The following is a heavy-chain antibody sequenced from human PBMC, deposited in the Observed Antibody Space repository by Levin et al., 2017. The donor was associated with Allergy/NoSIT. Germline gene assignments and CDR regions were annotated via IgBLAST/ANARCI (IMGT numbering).Heavy chain of an antibody. Sequence: SETLSLTCTVSGGSIISSNSHWGWVRQPPGTGLEWIGSIYHTGSTYYNPSLKSRVSISLETSKDQFSLRLRSVTAADTAIYYCARSYSSSWYESGYFDYWGQGTLVTVSS. CDR1: GGSIISSNSH. CDR2: IYHTGST. D-gene: IGHD6-13*01. J-gene: IGHJ4*02. V-gene: IGHV4-39*07. CDR3: ARSYSSSWYESGYFDY.